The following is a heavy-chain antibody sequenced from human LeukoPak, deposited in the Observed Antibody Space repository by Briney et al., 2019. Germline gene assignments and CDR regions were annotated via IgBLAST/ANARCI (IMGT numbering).Heavy chain of an antibody. CDR1: GFTFSSYG. CDR3: AKTTDYGVPFDY. CDR2: ISGSGGST. J-gene: IGHJ4*02. Sequence: GGSLRLSCAASGFTFSSYGMSWVRQAPGKGLEWVSAISGSGGSTYYADSVKGRFTISRDNSKNTLYLQMNGLRGEDTAVYYCAKTTDYGVPFDYWGQGTLVTVSS. D-gene: IGHD4-17*01. V-gene: IGHV3-23*01.